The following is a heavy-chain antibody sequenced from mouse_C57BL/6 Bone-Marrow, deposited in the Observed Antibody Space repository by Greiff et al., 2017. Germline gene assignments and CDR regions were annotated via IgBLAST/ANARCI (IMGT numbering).Heavy chain of an antibody. D-gene: IGHD4-1*01. CDR2: NWWDDDK. CDR3: ARIWDEYSDY. J-gene: IGHJ2*01. V-gene: IGHV8-8*01. Sequence: QVTLKVSGPGILQPSQTLSLTCSFSGFSLTTFGMGVVWLRPPSGLGLMWLAHNWWDDDKYYNPALKSQHTISKQTSKNQVFLKIANVDTADTATYYSARIWDEYSDYWGQGTTLTVSS. CDR1: GFSLTTFGMG.